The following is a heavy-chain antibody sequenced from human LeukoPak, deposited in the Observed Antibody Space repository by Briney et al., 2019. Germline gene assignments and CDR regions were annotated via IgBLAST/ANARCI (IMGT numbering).Heavy chain of an antibody. J-gene: IGHJ4*02. D-gene: IGHD3-22*01. CDR2: IYYSGST. Sequence: SGTLSLTCTVSGGSISSYYWSWIRQPPGKGLEWIGYIYYSGSTNYNPSLKSRVTISVDTSKNQFSLKLSSVTAADTAVYYCARSSGMFDYWGQGTLVTVSS. CDR1: GGSISSYY. CDR3: ARSSGMFDY. V-gene: IGHV4-59*01.